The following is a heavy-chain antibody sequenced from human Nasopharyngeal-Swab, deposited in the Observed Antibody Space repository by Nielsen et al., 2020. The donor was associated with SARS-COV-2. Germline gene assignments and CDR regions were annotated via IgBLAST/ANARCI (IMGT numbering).Heavy chain of an antibody. V-gene: IGHV1-46*01. D-gene: IGHD3-3*01. Sequence: ASVKVSCKASGYTFTSHYMHWVRQAPGQGLEWMGIINPSGGGTTYAQKFQGRVTMTRDTSTGTVYMELSSLRSEDTAVYYCARSYYDFWSGYLEYYYGMDVWGQGTTVTVS. J-gene: IGHJ6*02. CDR2: INPSGGGT. CDR3: ARSYYDFWSGYLEYYYGMDV. CDR1: GYTFTSHY.